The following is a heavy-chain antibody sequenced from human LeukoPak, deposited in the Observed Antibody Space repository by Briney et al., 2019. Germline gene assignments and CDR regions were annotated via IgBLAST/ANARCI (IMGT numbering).Heavy chain of an antibody. CDR1: GFTFSFYG. CDR3: ARGYDILTGYSYYFDY. Sequence: PGGSLRLSCATSGFTFSFYGMHWVRQAPGKGLEWVAFTQYDGSYKFYADSVQGRFSISRDNSKNTLFLQMNSLRAEDTAVYYCARGYDILTGYSYYFDYWGQGTLVTVSS. J-gene: IGHJ4*02. V-gene: IGHV3-30*02. D-gene: IGHD3-9*01. CDR2: TQYDGSYK.